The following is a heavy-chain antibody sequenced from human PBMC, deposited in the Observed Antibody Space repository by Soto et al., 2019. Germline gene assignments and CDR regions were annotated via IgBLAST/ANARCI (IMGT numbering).Heavy chain of an antibody. V-gene: IGHV1-69*13. CDR2: IIPIFGTA. CDR3: ARDPRSSFQINYYGMDV. J-gene: IGHJ6*02. Sequence: GASVKVSCKASGGTFSSYAISWVRQAPGQGLEWMGGIIPIFGTANYAQKFQGRVTITADESTSTAYMELSSLRSEDTAVYYCARDPRSSFQINYYGMDVWGQGTTVTVSS. CDR1: GGTFSSYA. D-gene: IGHD6-6*01.